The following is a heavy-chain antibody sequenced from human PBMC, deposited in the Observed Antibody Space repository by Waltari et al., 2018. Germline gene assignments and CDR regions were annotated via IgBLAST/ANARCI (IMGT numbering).Heavy chain of an antibody. D-gene: IGHD3-3*02. CDR1: GYTFTSYG. Sequence: QVQLVQSGAEVKKPGASVKVSCKASGYTFTSYGISWVRQAPGQGLGWMGWISVYNGNTNDAPNAQARVTMTSDTSTSTAYMELRSRRSDDTAVYYCARGVRRDGSIFENSYFFDHWSQGTLVTVSS. J-gene: IGHJ4*02. CDR3: ARGVRRDGSIFENSYFFDH. CDR2: ISVYNGNT. V-gene: IGHV1-18*01.